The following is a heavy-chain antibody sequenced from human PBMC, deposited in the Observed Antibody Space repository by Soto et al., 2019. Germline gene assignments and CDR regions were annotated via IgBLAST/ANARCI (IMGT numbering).Heavy chain of an antibody. Sequence: GESLKISCKGSGYSFTSYWIGWVRQMPGKGLEWMGIIYPGDSDTRYSPSFQGQVTISADKSISTAYLQWSSLKASDTAMYYCARLLEYYDSSGSLIGGPFDYWGQGTLVTVSS. CDR2: IYPGDSDT. D-gene: IGHD3-22*01. CDR3: ARLLEYYDSSGSLIGGPFDY. CDR1: GYSFTSYW. V-gene: IGHV5-51*01. J-gene: IGHJ4*02.